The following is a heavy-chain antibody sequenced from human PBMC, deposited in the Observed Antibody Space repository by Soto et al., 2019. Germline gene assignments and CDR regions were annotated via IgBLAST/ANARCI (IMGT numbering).Heavy chain of an antibody. V-gene: IGHV3-33*01. J-gene: IGHJ1*01. CDR2: IWYDGSNK. CDR3: ARQDRIKRKYSWNPEYFQH. D-gene: IGHD1-20*01. Sequence: GGSLRLSCAASGFTFSSYGMHWVRQAPGKGLEWVAVIWYDGSNKYYADSVKGRFTISRDNSKNTLYLQMNSLRAEDTAVYYCARQDRIKRKYSWNPEYFQHWGQGTLVTVSS. CDR1: GFTFSSYG.